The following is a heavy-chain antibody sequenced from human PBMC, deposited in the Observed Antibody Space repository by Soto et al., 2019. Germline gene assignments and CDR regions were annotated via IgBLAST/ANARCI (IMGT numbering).Heavy chain of an antibody. V-gene: IGHV4-30-4*01. CDR2: IYYSGST. D-gene: IGHD3-9*01. Sequence: QVQLQESGPGLVKPSQTLSLTCTVSGGSISSGDYYWSWIRQPPGKGLEWIGYIYYSGSTYYNPSLKSRVTISVDTSKNQFSLKLSSVTAADTAVYYCASGSLNYDILTGYDPTTGYFDYWGQGTLVTVSS. CDR1: GGSISSGDYY. J-gene: IGHJ4*02. CDR3: ASGSLNYDILTGYDPTTGYFDY.